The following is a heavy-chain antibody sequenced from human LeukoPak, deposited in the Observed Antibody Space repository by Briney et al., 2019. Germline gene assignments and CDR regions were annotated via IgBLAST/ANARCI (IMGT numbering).Heavy chain of an antibody. CDR1: GGSISSYY. CDR2: IYTRGST. Sequence: SETLSLTCTVSGGSISSYYWSWIRQPAGKGLEWIGRIYTRGSTNYNPSLKSRVTMSVDTSKNQFSLKLSSVTAADTAVYYCARGRGYCSGTSCGDAFDIWGQGTMVTVSS. CDR3: ARGRGYCSGTSCGDAFDI. V-gene: IGHV4-4*07. J-gene: IGHJ3*02. D-gene: IGHD2-2*01.